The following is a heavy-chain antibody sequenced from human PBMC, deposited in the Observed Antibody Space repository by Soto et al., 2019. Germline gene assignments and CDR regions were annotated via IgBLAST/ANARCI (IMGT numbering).Heavy chain of an antibody. CDR3: ARQGGFGESYPDY. D-gene: IGHD3-10*01. V-gene: IGHV4-39*01. CDR1: GGSISSSSYY. J-gene: IGHJ4*02. Sequence: SETLSLTCTVSGGSISSSSYYWGWIRQPPGKGLEWIGSIYYSGSTYYHPSLKSRVTISVDTSKNQFSLKLSSVTAADTAVYYCARQGGFGESYPDYWGQGTLVTVSS. CDR2: IYYSGST.